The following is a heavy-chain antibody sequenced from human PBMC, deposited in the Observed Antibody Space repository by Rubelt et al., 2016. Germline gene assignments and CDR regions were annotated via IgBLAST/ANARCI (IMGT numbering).Heavy chain of an antibody. CDR1: GGTFSSYA. D-gene: IGHD3-22*01. V-gene: IGHV1-69*06. Sequence: QVQLVQSGAEVKKPGSSVKVSCKASGGTFSSYAISWVRQAPGQGLEWMGGLIHIFGTANYAQKFQGRVTMTADKSTSTAYMELSSLRSEDTAVYYCARDLVGVVITTHDAFDIWGQGTMVTVSS. CDR2: LIHIFGTA. J-gene: IGHJ3*02. CDR3: ARDLVGVVITTHDAFDI.